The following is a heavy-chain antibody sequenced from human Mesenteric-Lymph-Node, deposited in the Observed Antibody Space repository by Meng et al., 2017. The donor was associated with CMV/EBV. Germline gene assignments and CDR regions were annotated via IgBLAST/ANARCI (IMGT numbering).Heavy chain of an antibody. CDR3: ARNLGSDY. V-gene: IGHV4-4*02. D-gene: IGHD1-14*01. CDR1: GGDISGSNW. CDR2: IYHSGST. Sequence: LLLDCAVSGGDISGSNWRSWVRQPAGKGREWIGEIYHSGSTNYNPSLKRRVTISVDKSKNQFSLKLSSVTAADTAVYYCARNLGSDYWGQGTLVTVSS. J-gene: IGHJ4*02.